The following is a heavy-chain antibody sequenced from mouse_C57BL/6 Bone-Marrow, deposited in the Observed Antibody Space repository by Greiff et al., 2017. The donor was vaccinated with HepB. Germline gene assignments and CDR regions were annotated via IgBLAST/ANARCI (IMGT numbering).Heavy chain of an antibody. J-gene: IGHJ2*01. Sequence: EVQVVESGGGLVKPGGSLKLSCAASGFTFSDYGMHWVRQAPEKGLEWVAYISSGSSTIYYADTVKGRFTISRDNAKNTLFLQMTSLRSEDTAMYYCARPRNYYGSTYFDYWGQGTTLTVSS. D-gene: IGHD1-1*01. CDR3: ARPRNYYGSTYFDY. V-gene: IGHV5-17*01. CDR1: GFTFSDYG. CDR2: ISSGSSTI.